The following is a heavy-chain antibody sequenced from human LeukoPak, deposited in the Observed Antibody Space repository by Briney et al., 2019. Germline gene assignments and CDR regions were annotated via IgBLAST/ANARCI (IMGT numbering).Heavy chain of an antibody. Sequence: PGGSLRLSCAAYGFTFSSYAVSWVRQAPGKGLEWVSAISGSGGSTYYADSVKGRFTISRDNSKNTLYLQMNSLRAEDTAVYYCAKDRKIIVVPAAIDYWGQGTLVTVSS. J-gene: IGHJ4*02. D-gene: IGHD2-2*01. CDR2: ISGSGGST. V-gene: IGHV3-23*01. CDR1: GFTFSSYA. CDR3: AKDRKIIVVPAAIDY.